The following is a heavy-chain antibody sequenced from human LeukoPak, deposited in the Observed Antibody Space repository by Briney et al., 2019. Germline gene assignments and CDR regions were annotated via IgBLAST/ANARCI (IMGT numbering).Heavy chain of an antibody. J-gene: IGHJ4*02. CDR1: GFTFSTSW. D-gene: IGHD5-12*01. V-gene: IGHV3-7*03. CDR2: LKKGGSET. Sequence: PGGSLRLSCAASGFTFSTSWMSWVRQVPGKGLEWVANLKKGGSETYYVDSVKGRFTISRDNAKNSLYLQMNSLRAEDTAMYYCARGRYSGTTYYFDYWGQGTLVTVSS. CDR3: ARGRYSGTTYYFDY.